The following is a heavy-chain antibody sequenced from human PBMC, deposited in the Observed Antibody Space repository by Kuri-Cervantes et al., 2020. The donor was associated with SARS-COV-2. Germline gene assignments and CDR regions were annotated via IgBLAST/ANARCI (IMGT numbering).Heavy chain of an antibody. J-gene: IGHJ4*02. V-gene: IGHV3-23*01. CDR2: ISGSGGST. CDR1: GFTFSSYA. CDR3: AKHAMVRGVIITKAGGTDY. Sequence: GGSLRLSCAASGFTFSSYAMSWVRQAPGKGLEWVSAISGSGGSTYYEDSVKGRFTISRDNSKNTLYLQMNSLRAEDTAVYYCAKHAMVRGVIITKAGGTDYWGQGTLVTVSS. D-gene: IGHD3-10*01.